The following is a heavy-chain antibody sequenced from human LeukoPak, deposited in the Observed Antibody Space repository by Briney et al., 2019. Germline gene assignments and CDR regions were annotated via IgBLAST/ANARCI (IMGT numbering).Heavy chain of an antibody. J-gene: IGHJ6*02. CDR2: VYYSGNT. Sequence: SETLSLTCIVSGGSVTTYYWTWIRQPPGKGLEWIGYVYYSGNTNYNPSLESRVTISVDIPKNRVSLRLSSATAADTAVYYCARTPDYCTSTACYADYYYGMDVWGPGATVTVSS. CDR1: GGSVTTYY. CDR3: ARTPDYCTSTACYADYYYGMDV. D-gene: IGHD2-2*01. V-gene: IGHV4-59*08.